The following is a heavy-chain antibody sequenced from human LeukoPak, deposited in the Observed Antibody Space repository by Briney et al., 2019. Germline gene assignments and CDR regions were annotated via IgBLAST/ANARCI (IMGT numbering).Heavy chain of an antibody. Sequence: GGSLRLSCAASGFTFSSYEMNWVRQAPGKGLEWVSYISSSGSTIYYADSVKGRFTISRDNAKNSLYLQMNSLRAEDTAVYYCARVECSDGSCWGQGTLVTVSS. CDR3: ARVECSDGSC. J-gene: IGHJ4*02. V-gene: IGHV3-48*03. D-gene: IGHD2-15*01. CDR2: ISSSGSTI. CDR1: GFTFSSYE.